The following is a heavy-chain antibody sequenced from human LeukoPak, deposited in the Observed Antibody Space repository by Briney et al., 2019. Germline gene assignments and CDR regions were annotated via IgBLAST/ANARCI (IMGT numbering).Heavy chain of an antibody. CDR1: GGSISSGGYY. J-gene: IGHJ6*02. Sequence: SETLSLTCTVSGGSISSGGYYWSWIRQHPGKGPEWIGYIYYSGSTYYNPSLKSRVTISVDTSKNQFSLKLSSVTAADTAVYYCARDRYCSGGSCYGYGMDVWGQGTTVTVSS. D-gene: IGHD2-15*01. CDR3: ARDRYCSGGSCYGYGMDV. V-gene: IGHV4-31*03. CDR2: IYYSGST.